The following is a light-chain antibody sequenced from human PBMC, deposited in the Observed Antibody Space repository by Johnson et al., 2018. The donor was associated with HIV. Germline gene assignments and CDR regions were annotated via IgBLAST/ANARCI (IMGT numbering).Light chain of an antibody. V-gene: IGLV1-51*02. CDR2: ENN. CDR3: GTWDSSLSAYV. CDR1: SSNIGNKY. Sequence: QSVLTQPPSVSAAPGQKVTISCSGSSSNIGNKYVSWYQQLPGTAPKLLIYENNKRPSGIPDRFSGSKSGTSATLGITGLQTGDEADYYCGTWDSSLSAYVFGTGTKVTFL. J-gene: IGLJ1*01.